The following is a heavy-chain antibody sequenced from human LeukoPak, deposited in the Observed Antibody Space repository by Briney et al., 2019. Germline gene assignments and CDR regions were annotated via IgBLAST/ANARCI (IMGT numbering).Heavy chain of an antibody. J-gene: IGHJ4*02. CDR1: GGSISSGGYS. V-gene: IGHV4-30-2*01. CDR3: ARGDFLDY. D-gene: IGHD2-21*02. CDR2: IYHSGST. Sequence: LQTLSLTCAVSGGSISSGGYSWSWIRQPPGKGLEWIGYIYHSGSTYYNPSLKSRVTISVDRSKNQFSLKLSSVTAADTAVYYCARGDFLDYWGQGTLVTVSS.